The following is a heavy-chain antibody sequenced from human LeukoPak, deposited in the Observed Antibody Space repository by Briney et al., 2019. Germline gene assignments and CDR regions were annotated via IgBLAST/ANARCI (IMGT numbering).Heavy chain of an antibody. CDR1: GGSISSGDYY. CDR3: ALTRVVGALDD. J-gene: IGHJ4*02. Sequence: PSETLSLTCTVSGGSISSGDYYWSWIRQPPGKGLEWIGYIYYSGSTYYNPSLKSRVTISVDTSKNQLSLKLSSVTAADTAVYYCALTRVVGALDDWGQGTLVTVSS. CDR2: IYYSGST. D-gene: IGHD1-26*01. V-gene: IGHV4-30-4*01.